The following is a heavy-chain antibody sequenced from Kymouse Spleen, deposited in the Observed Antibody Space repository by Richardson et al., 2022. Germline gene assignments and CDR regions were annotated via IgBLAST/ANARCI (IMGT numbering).Heavy chain of an antibody. CDR3: TRHPYNWNYEGYYYYGMDV. CDR1: GFTFSGSA. J-gene: IGHJ6*02. Sequence: EVQLVESGGGLVQPGGSLKLSCAASGFTFSGSAMHWVRQASGKGLEWVGRIRSKANSYATAYAASVKGRFTISRDDSKNTAYLQMNSLKTEDTAVYYCTRHPYNWNYEGYYYYGMDVWGQGTTVTVSS. CDR2: IRSKANSYAT. V-gene: IGHV3-73*02. D-gene: IGHD1-7*01.